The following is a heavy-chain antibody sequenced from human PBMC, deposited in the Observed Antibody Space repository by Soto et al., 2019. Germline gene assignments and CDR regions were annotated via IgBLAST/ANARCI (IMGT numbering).Heavy chain of an antibody. J-gene: IGHJ4*02. CDR1: GFTFSSYA. CDR3: AKTASMTIRDGFDH. V-gene: IGHV3-23*01. CDR2: ISGSGSNP. Sequence: EVQVLESGGGLVQPGGSLRLSCAASGFTFSSYAMSWVRQAPRQGLEWVSAISGSGSNPYYAESVKGRFTISRDNSKNTLYLQMNSLRAEDTALYYCAKTASMTIRDGFDHWGQGTLVTVSS. D-gene: IGHD4-17*01.